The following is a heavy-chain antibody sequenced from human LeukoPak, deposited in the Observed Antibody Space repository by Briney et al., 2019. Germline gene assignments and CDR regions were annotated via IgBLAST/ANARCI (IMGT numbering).Heavy chain of an antibody. Sequence: PSETLSLTCTVSGGSIISGTYYWSWIRQPAGKGLEWIGRIYTSANTNYNPSLESRVTISVDTSQNQFSLKLTSVTAADTAVYYCARDQVRRRYVGAKSIPDAFDIWGQGTMVTVSS. CDR3: ARDQVRRRYVGAKSIPDAFDI. J-gene: IGHJ3*02. CDR2: IYTSANT. D-gene: IGHD1-26*01. V-gene: IGHV4-61*02. CDR1: GGSIISGTYY.